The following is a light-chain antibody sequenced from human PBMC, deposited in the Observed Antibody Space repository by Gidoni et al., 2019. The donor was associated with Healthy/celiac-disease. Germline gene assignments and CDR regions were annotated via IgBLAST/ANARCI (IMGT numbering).Light chain of an antibody. Sequence: DIQMTQSSSSLSASVGDRVTITCRASQSISSYLNWYQQKPGKAPKPLIYAASSLQSGVPSRISGSGSGTDFTLTISSMQHEDFATYYCQQSYSTPMVTFGPGTKVDIK. V-gene: IGKV1-39*01. CDR3: QQSYSTPMVT. CDR2: AAS. CDR1: QSISSY. J-gene: IGKJ3*01.